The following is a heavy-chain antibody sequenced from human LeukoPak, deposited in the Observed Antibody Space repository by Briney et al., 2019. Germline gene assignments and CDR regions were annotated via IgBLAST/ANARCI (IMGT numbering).Heavy chain of an antibody. CDR1: GFTFSSYG. CDR2: IKQDGSEK. CDR3: ARDRRPQWLVTLHYYYYMDV. V-gene: IGHV3-7*01. D-gene: IGHD6-19*01. Sequence: GGSLRLSCAASGFTFSSYGMSWVRQAPGKGLEWVANIKQDGSEKYYVDSVKGRFTISRDNAKNSLYLQMNSLRAEDTAVYYCARDRRPQWLVTLHYYYYMDVWGKGTTVTVSS. J-gene: IGHJ6*03.